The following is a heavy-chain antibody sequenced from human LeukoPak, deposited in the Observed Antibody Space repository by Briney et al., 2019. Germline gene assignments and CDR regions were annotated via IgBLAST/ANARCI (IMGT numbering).Heavy chain of an antibody. CDR3: AEDGYYDSSGYYSGYFDY. Sequence: PGRSLRLSCAASGFTFDDYAMHWVRQAPGKGLEWVSGISWNSGSIGYADSVKGRFTISRDNAKNSLYLQMNSLRAEDMALYYCAEDGYYDSSGYYSGYFDYWGQGTLVTVSS. J-gene: IGHJ4*02. V-gene: IGHV3-9*03. D-gene: IGHD3-22*01. CDR1: GFTFDDYA. CDR2: ISWNSGSI.